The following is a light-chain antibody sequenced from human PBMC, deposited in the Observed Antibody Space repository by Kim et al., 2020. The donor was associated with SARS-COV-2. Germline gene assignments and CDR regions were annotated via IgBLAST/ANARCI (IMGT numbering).Light chain of an antibody. CDR1: NSDIGSYNL. V-gene: IGLV2-23*02. J-gene: IGLJ2*01. Sequence: GQSVTIACTGTNSDIGSYNLVSWYQHHPGRAPQLINYEVTKRPSGVSNRFSASKSGNTASLTISGLQAEDKANYYSCSYAGSNTIVFGGGTQLTVL. CDR3: CSYAGSNTIV. CDR2: EVT.